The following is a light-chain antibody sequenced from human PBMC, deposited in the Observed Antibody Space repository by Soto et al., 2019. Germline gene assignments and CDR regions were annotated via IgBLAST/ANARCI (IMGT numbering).Light chain of an antibody. CDR3: QQYDTWPSIT. Sequence: EIVMTQSPATLSVSPGEGATLSCRASQSVRTKLAWYQQKAGQAPRLLIYVASTRATGVSDRFSGSGSGTEYTLTISSLQSEDCAVYYCQQYDTWPSITFGQVRRLE. V-gene: IGKV3-15*01. CDR2: VAS. CDR1: QSVRTK. J-gene: IGKJ5*01.